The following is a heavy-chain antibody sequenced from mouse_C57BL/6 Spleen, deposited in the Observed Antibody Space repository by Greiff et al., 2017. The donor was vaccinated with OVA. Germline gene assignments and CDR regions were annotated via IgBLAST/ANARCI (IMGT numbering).Heavy chain of an antibody. Sequence: QVQLQQSGAELVRPGASVTLSCKASGYTFTDYEMHWVKQTPVHGLEWIGAIDPETGGTAYNQKFKGKAILTADKSSSTAYMELRSLTSEDSAVYYCTRWDYPFDYWGQGTTLTVSS. D-gene: IGHD4-1*01. J-gene: IGHJ2*01. CDR2: IDPETGGT. V-gene: IGHV1-15*01. CDR3: TRWDYPFDY. CDR1: GYTFTDYE.